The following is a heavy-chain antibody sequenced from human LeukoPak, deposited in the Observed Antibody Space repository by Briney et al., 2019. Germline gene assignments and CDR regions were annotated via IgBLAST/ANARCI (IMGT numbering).Heavy chain of an antibody. Sequence: SETLSLTRTVSGGSIRSYYWNWIRQPPGKGLEWIAYMHDSGTTKYNPSLKSRDTISVDTTKNHFSLKLNSVTAADTAVYFCARRFNSGWGSFDYWGPGILVTVSS. V-gene: IGHV4-59*08. J-gene: IGHJ4*02. CDR1: GGSIRSYY. CDR3: ARRFNSGWGSFDY. CDR2: MHDSGTT. D-gene: IGHD6-19*01.